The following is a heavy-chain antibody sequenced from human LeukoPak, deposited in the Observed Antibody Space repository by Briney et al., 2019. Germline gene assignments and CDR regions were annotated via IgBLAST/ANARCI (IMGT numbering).Heavy chain of an antibody. Sequence: PGGSLRLSCAASGFTFDDYGMSWVRQAPGKGLEWVSGINWNGGSTGYADSVKGRFTISRDNAKNSLYLQMNSLRAEDTAVYYCARGILEWLLLDYWGQGTLVTVSS. J-gene: IGHJ4*02. D-gene: IGHD3-3*01. CDR3: ARGILEWLLLDY. V-gene: IGHV3-20*04. CDR1: GFTFDDYG. CDR2: INWNGGST.